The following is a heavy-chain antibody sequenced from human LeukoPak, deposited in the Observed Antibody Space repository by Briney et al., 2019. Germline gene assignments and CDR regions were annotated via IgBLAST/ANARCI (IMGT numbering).Heavy chain of an antibody. V-gene: IGHV3-11*04. D-gene: IGHD3-22*01. CDR3: ASRRYYDSSGYVD. J-gene: IGHJ4*02. CDR2: ISSSGSTI. CDR1: GFTFSDYY. Sequence: GGSLRLSCAASGFTFSDYYMSWNRQAPGKGLEWVSYISSSGSTIYYADSVKGRFTISRDNAKNSLYLQMNSLRAEDTAVYYCASRRYYDSSGYVDWGQGTLVTVSS.